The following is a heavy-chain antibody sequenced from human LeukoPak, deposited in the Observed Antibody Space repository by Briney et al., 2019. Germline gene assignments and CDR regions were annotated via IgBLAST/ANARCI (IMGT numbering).Heavy chain of an antibody. D-gene: IGHD3-22*01. Sequence: PSETLSLTCTVSGASISSYYWSWIRQPPGKGLEWIGYIYYSGSTNYNPSLKSRVTISVDTSKNQFSLKLSSVTAADTAVYYCARGLLSEKGFDYWGQGTLVTVSS. CDR2: IYYSGST. CDR3: ARGLLSEKGFDY. J-gene: IGHJ4*02. V-gene: IGHV4-59*01. CDR1: GASISSYY.